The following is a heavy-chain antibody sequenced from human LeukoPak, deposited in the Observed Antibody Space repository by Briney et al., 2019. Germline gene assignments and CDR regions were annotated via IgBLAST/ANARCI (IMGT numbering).Heavy chain of an antibody. J-gene: IGHJ4*02. CDR1: GYTFTSYG. V-gene: IGHV1-18*01. Sequence: GASVKVSCKASGYTFTSYGISWVRQAPGQGLEWMGWISAYNGNTNYAQKLQGRVTMTTDTSTSTAYMELRSLRSDDTAVYYCARVSTYIRHHKLVVTAIEKEFDYWGQGTLVTVSS. CDR2: ISAYNGNT. CDR3: ARVSTYIRHHKLVVTAIEKEFDY. D-gene: IGHD2-21*02.